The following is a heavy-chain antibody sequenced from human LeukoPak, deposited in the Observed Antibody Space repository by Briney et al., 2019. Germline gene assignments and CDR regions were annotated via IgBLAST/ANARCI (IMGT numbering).Heavy chain of an antibody. D-gene: IGHD2-21*01. CDR1: RFTFSDYY. V-gene: IGHV3-11*03. CDR3: ARSEEVVIGASYYYGMDV. J-gene: IGHJ6*02. CDR2: ISGAGGNT. Sequence: GGSLRLSRAASRFTFSDYYMSWIRQAPGKGLEWVSYISGAGGNTNYADSVKGRFTISRDNAKNSLYLQMNSLRAKDTAIYYCARSEEVVIGASYYYGMDVWGQGTTVTVSS.